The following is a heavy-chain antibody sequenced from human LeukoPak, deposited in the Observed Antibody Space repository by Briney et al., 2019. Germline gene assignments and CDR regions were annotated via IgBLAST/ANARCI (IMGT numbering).Heavy chain of an antibody. CDR3: ARDPYYYVY. CDR2: INQHGSEK. V-gene: IGHV3-7*01. J-gene: IGHJ4*02. Sequence: PGGSLRLSCAASGFSFSNYWMTWVRQAPGKGLEWVANINQHGSEKYYVDSVKGRFTISRDNARNSLYLQMNSLRVEDTAVYYCARDPYYYVYWGQGTLVTVSA. D-gene: IGHD3-10*02. CDR1: GFSFSNYW.